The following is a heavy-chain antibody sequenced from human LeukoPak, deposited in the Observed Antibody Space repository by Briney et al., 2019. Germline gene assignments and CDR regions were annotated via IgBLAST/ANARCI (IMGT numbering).Heavy chain of an antibody. Sequence: SETLSLTCAVYGGSFSGYYWGWIRQPPGKGLEWIGEINHSGSTNYNPSLKSRVTISVDTSKNQFSLKLSSVTAADTAVYYCARARPYKSYYYDSSGYYQDYWGQGTLVTVSS. CDR1: GGSFSGYY. D-gene: IGHD3-22*01. CDR2: INHSGST. CDR3: ARARPYKSYYYDSSGYYQDY. V-gene: IGHV4-34*01. J-gene: IGHJ4*02.